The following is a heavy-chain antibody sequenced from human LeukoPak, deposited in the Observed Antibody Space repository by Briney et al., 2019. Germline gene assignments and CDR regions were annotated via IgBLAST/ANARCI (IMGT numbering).Heavy chain of an antibody. D-gene: IGHD2-15*01. Sequence: PGGSLRLSCAASGFTFSSYAMSWVRQAPGKGLEWVSAISGSGGSTYYADSVKGRFTISRDNSKNTLYLQMNSLRAEDTAVYYCAKGRRVVVVAATRWFDPWGQGTLVTVSS. CDR3: AKGRRVVVVAATRWFDP. V-gene: IGHV3-23*01. J-gene: IGHJ5*02. CDR2: ISGSGGST. CDR1: GFTFSSYA.